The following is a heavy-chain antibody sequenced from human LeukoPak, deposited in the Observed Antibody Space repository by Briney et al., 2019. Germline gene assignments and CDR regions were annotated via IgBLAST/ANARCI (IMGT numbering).Heavy chain of an antibody. CDR2: LRYGGSS. CDR1: GVSMNSYS. D-gene: IGHD3-9*01. Sequence: PSATLSLTCAVSGVSMNSYSWSWIRQPPGKGLEWIGYLRYGGSSSYNASLKSRVTISVDPSKSQFSLDLTSVTAADTAVYFCAGANIDWPRTPGTLYYIDSWGQGTLVTVCS. J-gene: IGHJ4*02. V-gene: IGHV4-59*01. CDR3: AGANIDWPRTPGTLYYIDS.